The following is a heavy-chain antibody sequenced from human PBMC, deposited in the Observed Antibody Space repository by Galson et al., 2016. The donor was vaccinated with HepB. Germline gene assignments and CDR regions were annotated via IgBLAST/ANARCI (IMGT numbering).Heavy chain of an antibody. Sequence: SLRLSCAASGLTFSRCDMHWVRQATGKGLEWVSAIGTAGDTYYPGSVRGRFTISRENSKNSLYLQTNSLTAGDTAVYYCARGEFDCSGGTCHYYGMDVWGKGTTVTVSS. CDR3: ARGEFDCSGGTCHYYGMDV. V-gene: IGHV3-13*01. CDR1: GLTFSRCD. D-gene: IGHD2-15*01. J-gene: IGHJ6*04. CDR2: IGTAGDT.